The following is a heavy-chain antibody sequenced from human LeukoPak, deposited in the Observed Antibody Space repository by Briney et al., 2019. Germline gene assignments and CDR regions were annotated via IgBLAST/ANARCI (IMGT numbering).Heavy chain of an antibody. CDR2: ISSSSSYI. D-gene: IGHD2-2*02. V-gene: IGHV3-21*01. CDR3: ASPYCSSTSCYTVFWFDP. CDR1: GFTFSSYS. Sequence: GGSLRLSCAASGFTFSSYSMNWVRQAPGKGLEWVSSISSSSSYIYYADSVKGRFTISRDNAKNSLYLQMNSLRAEDTAVYYCASPYCSSTSCYTVFWFDPWGQGTLVTVSS. J-gene: IGHJ5*02.